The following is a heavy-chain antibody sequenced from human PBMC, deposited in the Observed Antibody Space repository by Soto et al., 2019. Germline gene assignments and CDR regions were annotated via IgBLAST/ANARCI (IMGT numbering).Heavy chain of an antibody. CDR2: ISSSSSYI. V-gene: IGHV3-21*01. CDR1: GFTFSSYS. D-gene: IGHD5-12*01. J-gene: IGHJ5*02. Sequence: GGSLRLSCAASGFTFSSYSMNWVRQAPGKGLEWVSSISSSSSYIYYADSVKGQFTISRDNAKNSLYLQMNSLRAEDTAVYYCAGGVDIVATSPNWFDPWGQGTLVTVSS. CDR3: AGGVDIVATSPNWFDP.